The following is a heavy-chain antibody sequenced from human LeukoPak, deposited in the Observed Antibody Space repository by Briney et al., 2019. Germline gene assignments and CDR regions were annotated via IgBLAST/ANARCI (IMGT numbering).Heavy chain of an antibody. CDR1: GGSISSGSYY. CDR3: ARAPPSNYVDY. J-gene: IGHJ4*02. V-gene: IGHV4-61*02. D-gene: IGHD4-11*01. Sequence: SETLSLTCTVSGGSISSGSYYWSWIRQPAGKGLEWIGRIYTSGSTNYNPSLKSRVTISVDTSKNQFSLKLSFVTAADTAVYYCARAPPSNYVDYWGQGTLVTVSS. CDR2: IYTSGST.